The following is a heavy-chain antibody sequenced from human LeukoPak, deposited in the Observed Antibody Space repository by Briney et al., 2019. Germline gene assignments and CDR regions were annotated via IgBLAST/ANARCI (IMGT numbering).Heavy chain of an antibody. J-gene: IGHJ6*03. V-gene: IGHV3-23*01. CDR1: GFTFNNNA. Sequence: GGSLRLSCAASGFTFNNNALSWVRQAPGKGLEWVSGISAGGGSTFYADSVKGRFTISRDNSKNTLYLQMNSLRAEDTAEYYCAKEKLASASFYYYMDVWGKGTTVTVSS. CDR2: ISAGGGST. CDR3: AKEKLASASFYYYMDV. D-gene: IGHD6-13*01.